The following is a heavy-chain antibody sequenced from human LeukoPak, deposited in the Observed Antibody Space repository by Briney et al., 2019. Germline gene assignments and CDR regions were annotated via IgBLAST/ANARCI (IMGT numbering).Heavy chain of an antibody. CDR3: ASYYYGSGSYNWFDP. D-gene: IGHD3-10*01. CDR1: GGSISSGSYY. J-gene: IGHJ5*02. CDR2: IYTSGST. Sequence: SETLSLTCTVSGGSISSGSYYWSWIRQPAGKGLEWIGRIYTSGSTNYNPSLKSRVTISVGTSKNQFSLKLSSVTAADTAVYYCASYYYGSGSYNWFDPWGQGTLVTVSS. V-gene: IGHV4-61*02.